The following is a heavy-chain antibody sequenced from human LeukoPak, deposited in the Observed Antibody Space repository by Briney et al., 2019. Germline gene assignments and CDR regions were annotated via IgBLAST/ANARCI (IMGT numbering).Heavy chain of an antibody. Sequence: KPSETLSLTCAVSGGSISNSSSYWGWIRQPPGKGLEWIGSIYYSGSTYYNPSLKSRVTISVDTSKNQFSLKLSSVTAADTAVYYCARAMIVVTLDYWGQGTLVTVSS. CDR3: ARAMIVVTLDY. J-gene: IGHJ4*02. D-gene: IGHD3-22*01. CDR2: IYYSGST. V-gene: IGHV4-39*07. CDR1: GGSISNSSSY.